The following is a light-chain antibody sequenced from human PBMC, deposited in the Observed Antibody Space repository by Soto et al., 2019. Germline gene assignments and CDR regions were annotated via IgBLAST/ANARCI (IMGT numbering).Light chain of an antibody. CDR3: QQYNKWPWT. CDR2: GAS. Sequence: EILMTQSPATLSVSPGARATLSCRAGESVSSNLAWYQHKPGQAPRLLIYGASPRATAIPGRFSGSGSGTVFTLTISSLQSEDFGVYYCQQYNKWPWTFGRGTKVDIK. J-gene: IGKJ1*01. V-gene: IGKV3-15*01. CDR1: ESVSSN.